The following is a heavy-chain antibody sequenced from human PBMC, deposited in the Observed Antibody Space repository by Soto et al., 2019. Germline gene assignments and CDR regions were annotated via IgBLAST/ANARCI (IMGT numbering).Heavy chain of an antibody. V-gene: IGHV4-30-2*01. CDR3: ARGGLLRFDP. J-gene: IGHJ5*02. CDR1: GDSISSGGYS. CDR2: IYQSGST. Sequence: QLQLQESGSGLVKPSQTLSLTCAVSGDSISSGGYSWSWIRQPPGKGLEWIGYIYQSGSTHYNPALKSRVTLSIDKSKNQFSLNLTSVTAADTAVDYCARGGLLRFDPWGQGTLGTVAS. D-gene: IGHD3-16*01.